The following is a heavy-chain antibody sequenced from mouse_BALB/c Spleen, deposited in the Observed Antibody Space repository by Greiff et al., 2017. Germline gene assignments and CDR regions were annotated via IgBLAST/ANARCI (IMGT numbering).Heavy chain of an antibody. J-gene: IGHJ3*01. Sequence: EVMLVESGGGLVKPGGSLKLSCAASGFTFSSYAMSWVRQTPEKRLEWVASISSGGSTYYPDSVKGRFTISRDNARNILYLQMSSLRSEDTAMYYCARAYGNPWFAYWGQGTLVTVSA. D-gene: IGHD2-10*02. CDR2: ISSGGST. CDR1: GFTFSSYA. CDR3: ARAYGNPWFAY. V-gene: IGHV5-6-5*01.